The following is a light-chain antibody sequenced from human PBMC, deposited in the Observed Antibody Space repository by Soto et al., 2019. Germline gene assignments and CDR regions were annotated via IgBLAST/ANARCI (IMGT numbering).Light chain of an antibody. J-gene: IGLJ3*02. V-gene: IGLV2-23*02. Sequence: QSALTQPASVSGSPGQSITISCTGTSSDVGKYNLVSWYQQYPGKAPKLMIYEVSKRPSGVPDRFSGSKSGNTASLTVSGLQADDEADYFCSSHAGGNHWGVFGGGTKLTVL. CDR3: SSHAGGNHWGV. CDR2: EVS. CDR1: SSDVGKYNL.